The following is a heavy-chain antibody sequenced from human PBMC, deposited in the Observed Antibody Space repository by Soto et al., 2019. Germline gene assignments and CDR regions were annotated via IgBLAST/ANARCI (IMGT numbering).Heavy chain of an antibody. J-gene: IGHJ4*02. V-gene: IGHV3-33*01. D-gene: IGHD1-26*01. CDR2: IWYGGSDK. Sequence: QVQLVESGGDVVQPGRSLRLSCAASGFTFSSYGKHWVRQAPGKGLEWVAVIWYGGSDKYYADSVKGRFTISRDNSKNTLYLQMNSLSAEDTAVYYCARAGLLLDYWGQGNLVTVSS. CDR3: ARAGLLLDY. CDR1: GFTFSSYG.